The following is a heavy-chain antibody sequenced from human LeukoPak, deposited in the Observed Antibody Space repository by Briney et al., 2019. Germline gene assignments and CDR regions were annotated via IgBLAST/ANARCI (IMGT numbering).Heavy chain of an antibody. Sequence: ASVKVSCKASGYTFTGYYMHWVQQAPGQGLEWLGWINPNSGDTNYAQKFQDRVTMTRDTSISTVYMDLRSLTSDDTGVYYCTRVLSPSGWFGYWGQGTLVTVSS. V-gene: IGHV1-2*02. D-gene: IGHD6-19*01. CDR1: GYTFTGYY. J-gene: IGHJ5*01. CDR3: TRVLSPSGWFGY. CDR2: INPNSGDT.